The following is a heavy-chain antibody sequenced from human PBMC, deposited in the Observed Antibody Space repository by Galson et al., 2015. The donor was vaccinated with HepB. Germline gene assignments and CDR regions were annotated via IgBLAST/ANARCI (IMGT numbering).Heavy chain of an antibody. V-gene: IGHV4-30-2*01. CDR1: GGSISSGGYS. CDR2: IYHSGST. D-gene: IGHD4-17*01. J-gene: IGHJ3*02. Sequence: LSLTCAVSGGSISSGGYSWSWIRQPPGKGLEWIGYIYHSGSTYYNPSLKSRVTISVDRSKNQFSLKLSSVTAADTAVYYCASAYGDGAFDIWGQGTMVTVSS. CDR3: ASAYGDGAFDI.